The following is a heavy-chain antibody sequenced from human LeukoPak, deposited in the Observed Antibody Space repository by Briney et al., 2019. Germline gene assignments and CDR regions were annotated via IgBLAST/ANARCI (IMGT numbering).Heavy chain of an antibody. CDR1: GGSISSGGYY. CDR3: ARDRGLPVGSGVWFDY. J-gene: IGHJ4*02. CDR2: IYHSGSA. Sequence: SETLSLTCTVSGGSISSGGYYWSWIRQPPGKGLEWIGYIYHSGSANYNPSLKSRVTISVDTSKNQFSLKLSSVTAADTAVYYCARDRGLPVGSGVWFDYWGQGTLVTVSS. V-gene: IGHV4-61*08. D-gene: IGHD6-19*01.